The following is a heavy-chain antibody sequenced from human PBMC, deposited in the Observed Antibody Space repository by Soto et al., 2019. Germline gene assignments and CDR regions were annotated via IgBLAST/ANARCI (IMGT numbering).Heavy chain of an antibody. V-gene: IGHV4-59*08. Sequence: QVQLQESGPGLVMPSETLSLTCTVSGDSISGYSLAWIRQPPGKGLEWIGYFRSGGGTSYNPSLKSRVAISADTSTEQFSLRLSSVTAADTAVYYCVRQGIGVLHGLVDVWGQGTTVTVSS. CDR1: GDSISGYS. CDR2: FRSGGGT. D-gene: IGHD3-10*01. J-gene: IGHJ6*02. CDR3: VRQGIGVLHGLVDV.